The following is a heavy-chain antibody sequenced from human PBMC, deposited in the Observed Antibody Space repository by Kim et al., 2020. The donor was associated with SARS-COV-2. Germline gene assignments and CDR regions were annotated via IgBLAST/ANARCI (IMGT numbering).Heavy chain of an antibody. CDR3: ASRYGSGSYYPD. J-gene: IGHJ4*02. Sequence: SETLSLTCTVSGGSISNRNYCWGWIRQPPGKGLEWIGSFSYSGGTYYSPSLKSRVTIFVDTSKSQFSLKVTSVTAADTAVYYCASRYGSGSYYPDWGQGT. CDR2: FSYSGGT. CDR1: GGSISNRNYC. V-gene: IGHV4-39*01. D-gene: IGHD3-10*01.